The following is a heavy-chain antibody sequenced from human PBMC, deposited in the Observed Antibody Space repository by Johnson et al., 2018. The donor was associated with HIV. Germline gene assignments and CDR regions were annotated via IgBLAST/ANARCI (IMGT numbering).Heavy chain of an antibody. J-gene: IGHJ3*02. Sequence: QVQLVESGGDVVQPGTSLRLSCEASGLILSGYGMHWVRQAPGKGLEWVAVISYDGSNKYYAESVKGRFTISRDNSKNTMYLQMNSLRTEDTAVYYCANLGDYGGNNGFDIWGQGTMVTVSS. D-gene: IGHD4-23*01. V-gene: IGHV3-30*18. CDR2: ISYDGSNK. CDR3: ANLGDYGGNNGFDI. CDR1: GLILSGYG.